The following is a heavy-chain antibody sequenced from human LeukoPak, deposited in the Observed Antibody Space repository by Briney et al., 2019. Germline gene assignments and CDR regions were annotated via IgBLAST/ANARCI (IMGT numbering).Heavy chain of an antibody. V-gene: IGHV1-18*01. J-gene: IGHJ4*02. Sequence: GASVKVSCKASGYTFTTNAITWVRQAPGQGLEWMGWISAYNGNTNYAQKLQGRVTMTTDTSTSTAYMELRSLRSDDTAVYYCARAPLANYYDSSGPYYFDYWGQGTLVTVSS. CDR2: ISAYNGNT. CDR3: ARAPLANYYDSSGPYYFDY. CDR1: GYTFTTNA. D-gene: IGHD3-22*01.